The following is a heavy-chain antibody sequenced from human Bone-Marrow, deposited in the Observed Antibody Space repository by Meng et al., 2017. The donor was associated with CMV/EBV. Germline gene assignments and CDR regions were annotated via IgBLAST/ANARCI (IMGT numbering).Heavy chain of an antibody. CDR2: ISAYNGNT. Sequence: ASVKVSCKASGYTFTSYGISWVRQAPGQGLEWMGWISAYNGNTNYAQKLQGRVTMTTDTSTSTACMELRSLRSDDTAVYYCALLSGGHIVVVIGYWGQGTLVTVSS. D-gene: IGHD2-21*01. CDR3: ALLSGGHIVVVIGY. J-gene: IGHJ4*02. CDR1: GYTFTSYG. V-gene: IGHV1-18*01.